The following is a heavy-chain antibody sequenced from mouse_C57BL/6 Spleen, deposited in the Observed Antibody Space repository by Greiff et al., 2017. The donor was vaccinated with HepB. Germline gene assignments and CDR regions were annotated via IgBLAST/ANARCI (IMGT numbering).Heavy chain of an antibody. Sequence: QVQLQQSGAELVKPGASVKISCKASGYAFSSYWMNWVKQRPGKGLEWIGQIYPGDGDTNYNGKFKGKATLTADKSSSTAYMQLSSLTSEDSAVYFCARSSLAYYSNPLYYFDYWGQGTTLTVSS. V-gene: IGHV1-80*01. CDR3: ARSSLAYYSNPLYYFDY. J-gene: IGHJ2*01. CDR1: GYAFSSYW. D-gene: IGHD2-5*01. CDR2: IYPGDGDT.